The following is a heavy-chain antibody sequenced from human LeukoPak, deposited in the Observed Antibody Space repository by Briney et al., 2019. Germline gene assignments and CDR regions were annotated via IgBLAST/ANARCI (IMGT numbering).Heavy chain of an antibody. CDR3: ARQRHSSSWYGCFAP. D-gene: IGHD6-13*01. Sequence: SETLSLTCTVSGGSISSYYWNWIRQPPGKGLEWIGYIYYSGSTNYNPSLKSRVTISVDTSKNQFSLKLSSVTAADTAVYYCARQRHSSSWYGCFAPGGKEPLVTVSS. V-gene: IGHV4-59*08. CDR1: GGSISSYY. J-gene: IGHJ5*02. CDR2: IYYSGST.